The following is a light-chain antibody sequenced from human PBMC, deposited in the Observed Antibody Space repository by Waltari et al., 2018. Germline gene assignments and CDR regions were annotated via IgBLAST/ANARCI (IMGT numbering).Light chain of an antibody. CDR2: EVN. J-gene: IGLJ2*01. CDR1: SSDVGSYNR. CDR3: CSYAGSSKQV. Sequence: QSALTQPASASGSPGQSITISCTGSSSDVGSYNRVSWYQQHPDKAPKLLIYEVNKRPSGVSNRFSGSKSGNTASLTVSGLQAEDEADYYCCSYAGSSKQVFGGGTNLTVL. V-gene: IGLV2-23*02.